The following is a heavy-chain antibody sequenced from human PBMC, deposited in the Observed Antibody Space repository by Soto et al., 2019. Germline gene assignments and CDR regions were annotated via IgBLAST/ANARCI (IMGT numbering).Heavy chain of an antibody. D-gene: IGHD6-6*01. CDR2: ISSSSSYI. Sequence: GGSLRLSCAASGFTFSSYSMNWVRQAPGKGLEWVSSISSSSSYIYYADSVKGLFTISRDNAKNSLYLQMNSLRAEDTAVYYFARTYSSSHYYYYYMDVWGKGTTVTVSS. V-gene: IGHV3-21*01. CDR1: GFTFSSYS. CDR3: ARTYSSSHYYYYYMDV. J-gene: IGHJ6*03.